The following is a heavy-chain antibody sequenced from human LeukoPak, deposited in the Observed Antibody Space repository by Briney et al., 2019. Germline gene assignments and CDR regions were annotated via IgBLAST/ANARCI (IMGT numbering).Heavy chain of an antibody. Sequence: SETLSLTCTVSGGSISSSDYFWGWIRQPPGKGLEWIGTIYYSGTTYYNPSLKSRVTISVDTSKNQFSLKLSSVTAADTAVYYCATVRVTDDAFDIWGQGTMVTVSS. CDR2: IYYSGTT. CDR3: ATVRVTDDAFDI. J-gene: IGHJ3*02. CDR1: GGSISSSDYF. D-gene: IGHD2-21*02. V-gene: IGHV4-39*07.